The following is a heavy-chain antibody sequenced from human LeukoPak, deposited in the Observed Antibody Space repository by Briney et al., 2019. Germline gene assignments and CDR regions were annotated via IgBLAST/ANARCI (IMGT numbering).Heavy chain of an antibody. V-gene: IGHV4-39*01. Sequence: SETLSLTCSVSGDSIRSNSFFWGWIRQPPGMGLEWIASISYNGVTYYNPFLSSRATVSVDTSKNQFSLRLFSVTAADTAVYYCARRNGHTWDVGNWFDPWGPGTPVTVSS. CDR2: ISYNGVT. J-gene: IGHJ5*02. CDR1: GDSIRSNSFF. D-gene: IGHD5-24*01. CDR3: ARRNGHTWDVGNWFDP.